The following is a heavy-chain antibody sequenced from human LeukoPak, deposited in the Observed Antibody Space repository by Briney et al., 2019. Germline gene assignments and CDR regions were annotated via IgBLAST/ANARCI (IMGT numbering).Heavy chain of an antibody. CDR3: ARHVWLQPFDY. CDR1: GGSMNSYY. Sequence: SETLSLTCSVSGGSMNSYYWSWIRQSPGKGLEWIGYIYYSGSTNYNPSLKSRVTIPVDTSKNQFSLKLSSVTAADTAVYYCARHVWLQPFDYWGQGTLVTVSS. J-gene: IGHJ4*02. D-gene: IGHD3-9*01. CDR2: IYYSGST. V-gene: IGHV4-59*08.